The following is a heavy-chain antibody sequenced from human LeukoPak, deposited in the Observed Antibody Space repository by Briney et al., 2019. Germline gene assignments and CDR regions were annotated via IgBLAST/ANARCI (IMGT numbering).Heavy chain of an antibody. CDR1: GYTFIDYY. J-gene: IGHJ5*01. D-gene: IGHD3-10*01. CDR3: ARGFTNWFDY. CDR2: INPKSGGT. V-gene: IGHV1-2*02. Sequence: ASVKVSCKASGYTFIDYYMHWVRQAPGQGLEWLGWINPKSGGTNYAQKFQGRVTMTRDTSISTAYMELSNLRSDDTAVYYCARGFTNWFDYWGQGTLVTVSA.